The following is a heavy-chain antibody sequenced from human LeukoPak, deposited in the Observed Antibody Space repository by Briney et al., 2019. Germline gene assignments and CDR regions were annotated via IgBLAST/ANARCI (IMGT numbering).Heavy chain of an antibody. CDR3: ARVGYYGDYALALDH. Sequence: GGSLRLSCVASGFDVSSNYMSWVRQAPGKGLDWVSLLYRDGTTYYAESVKGRFTISRVSSKSTLYLQMNSLTVEDTALYYCARVGYYGDYALALDHWGQGTLVSVSS. V-gene: IGHV3-53*01. D-gene: IGHD4-17*01. CDR2: LYRDGTT. J-gene: IGHJ4*02. CDR1: GFDVSSNY.